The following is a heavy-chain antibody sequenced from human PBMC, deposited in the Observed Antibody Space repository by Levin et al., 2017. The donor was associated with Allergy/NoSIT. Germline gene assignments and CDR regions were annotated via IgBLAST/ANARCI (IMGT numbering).Heavy chain of an antibody. D-gene: IGHD6-19*01. CDR2: INPNSGGT. CDR1: GYTFTGYY. J-gene: IGHJ3*02. V-gene: IGHV1-2*02. CDR3: ARAGNAQWLGRGYAFDS. Sequence: ASVKVSCKASGYTFTGYYMHWVRQAPGQGLEWMGWINPNSGGTNYAQKFQGRVTMTRDTSISTAYMELSRLRSDDTAVYYCARAGNAQWLGRGYAFDSWGQGTMVTVSS.